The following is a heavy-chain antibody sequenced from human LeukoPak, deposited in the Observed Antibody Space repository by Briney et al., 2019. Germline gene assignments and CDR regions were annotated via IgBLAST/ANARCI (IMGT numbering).Heavy chain of an antibody. CDR3: AKDGSSSWYDYYYYGMDV. Sequence: GGSLRLSCAASRFTLSTYWMSWVRQAPGKGLEWVAHIKQDGSQEYYVDSVKGRFTISRDSAKNSLYLQMNSLRAEDTAVYYCAKDGSSSWYDYYYYGMDVWGQGTTVTVSS. CDR2: IKQDGSQE. CDR1: RFTLSTYW. J-gene: IGHJ6*02. V-gene: IGHV3-7*03. D-gene: IGHD6-13*01.